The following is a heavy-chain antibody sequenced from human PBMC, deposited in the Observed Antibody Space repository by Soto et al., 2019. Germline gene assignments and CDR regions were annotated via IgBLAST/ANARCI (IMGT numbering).Heavy chain of an antibody. Sequence: ASVKVSCKASGYTFTSYAMRWVRQAPGQRLEWMGWINAGNGNTKYSQKFQGRVTITRDTSASTAYMELSSLRSEDTAVYYCARDGAAAGTNWFDPWGQGTLVTVSS. CDR2: INAGNGNT. CDR3: ARDGAAAGTNWFDP. J-gene: IGHJ5*02. D-gene: IGHD6-13*01. CDR1: GYTFTSYA. V-gene: IGHV1-3*01.